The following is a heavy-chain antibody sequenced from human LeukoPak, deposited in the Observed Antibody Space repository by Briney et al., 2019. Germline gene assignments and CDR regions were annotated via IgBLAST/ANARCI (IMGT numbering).Heavy chain of an antibody. J-gene: IGHJ6*02. Sequence: ASVKVSCKASGGTFSSYAINWVRQAPGQGLEWMGGIIPIFGTANYAQKFQGRVTITADESTSTAYMELSSLRSEDTAVYYCARDYGYEPYYYYYGMDVWGQGTTVTVSS. CDR1: GGTFSSYA. CDR2: IIPIFGTA. V-gene: IGHV1-69*13. CDR3: ARDYGYEPYYYYYGMDV. D-gene: IGHD5-18*01.